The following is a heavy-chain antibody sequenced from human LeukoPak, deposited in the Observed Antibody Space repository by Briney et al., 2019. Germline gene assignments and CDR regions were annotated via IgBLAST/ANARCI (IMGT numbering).Heavy chain of an antibody. J-gene: IGHJ4*02. V-gene: IGHV4-38-2*01. CDR1: GYSISSGYY. Sequence: SETLSLTCAVSGYSISSGYYWGWIRQPPGKGLEWIGSIYHSGSTYYNPSLKSRVTISVDTSKNQFSLKLSPVTAADTAVYYCAVSGWYYMGYFDYWGQGTLVTVSS. CDR2: IYHSGST. CDR3: AVSGWYYMGYFDY. D-gene: IGHD6-19*01.